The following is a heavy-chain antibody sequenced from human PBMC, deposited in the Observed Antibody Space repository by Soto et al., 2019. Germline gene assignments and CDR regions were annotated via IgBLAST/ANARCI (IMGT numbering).Heavy chain of an antibody. D-gene: IGHD6-19*01. CDR2: ISWNGGSI. J-gene: IGHJ4*02. CDR3: ARFFGSGFDY. Sequence: LRLSCAACGFTFSSYAMSWVRQAPGKGLEWVSGISWNGGSIGYADSVKGRFTISRDNAKNSLYLQMNSLRNEDTAVYYCARFFGSGFDYWGQGTLVTVSS. V-gene: IGHV3-20*04. CDR1: GFTFSSYA.